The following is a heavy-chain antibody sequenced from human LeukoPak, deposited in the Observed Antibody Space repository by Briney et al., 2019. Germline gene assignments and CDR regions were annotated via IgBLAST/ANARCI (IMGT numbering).Heavy chain of an antibody. CDR1: GFAFSSYA. CDR2: ISGSGGST. D-gene: IGHD6-25*01. J-gene: IGHJ4*02. V-gene: IGHV3-23*01. CDR3: AKVLIAAIYWFDY. Sequence: PGGSLRLSCAASGFAFSSYAMSWVRQAPGKGLEWVSAISGSGGSTYYADSVKGRFTISRDNSKNTLYLQMNSLRAEDTAVCYCAKVLIAAIYWFDYWGQGTLVTVSS.